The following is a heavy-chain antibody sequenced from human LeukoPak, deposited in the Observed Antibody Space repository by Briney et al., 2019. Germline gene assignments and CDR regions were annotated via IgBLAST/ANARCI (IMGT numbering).Heavy chain of an antibody. CDR3: ARDYPDYGQESY. J-gene: IGHJ4*02. CDR2: ISSSSSYI. D-gene: IGHD4-17*01. Sequence: GGSLRLSCAASGFTFSSYSMNWVRQAPGKGLEWVSSISSSSSYIYYADSVKGRFTISRDNAKNSLYLQMNSPRAEDTAVYYCARDYPDYGQESYWGQGTLVTVSS. V-gene: IGHV3-21*01. CDR1: GFTFSSYS.